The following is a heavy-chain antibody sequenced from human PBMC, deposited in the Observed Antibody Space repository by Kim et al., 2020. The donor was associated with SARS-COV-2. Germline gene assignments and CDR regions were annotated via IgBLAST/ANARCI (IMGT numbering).Heavy chain of an antibody. J-gene: IGHJ3*02. V-gene: IGHV5-51*01. Sequence: YSPAFQGQVTISADKSISTAYLQWSSLKASDTAMYYCARPRVGATSAFDIWGQGTMVTVSS. D-gene: IGHD1-26*01. CDR3: ARPRVGATSAFDI.